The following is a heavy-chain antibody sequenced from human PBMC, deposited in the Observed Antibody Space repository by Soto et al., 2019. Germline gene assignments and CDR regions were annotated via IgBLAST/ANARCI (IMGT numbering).Heavy chain of an antibody. D-gene: IGHD2-21*02. CDR1: GGSISSSSYY. J-gene: IGHJ3*02. CDR3: ARHIVVVTDDAFDI. Sequence: QLQLQESGPGLVKPSETLSLTCTVSGGSISSSSYYWGWIRQPPGKGLEWIGSIYYSGSTYYNPSLKSRVTISVDTSKNQFSLKLSSVTAADTAVYYCARHIVVVTDDAFDIWGQGTMVTVSS. V-gene: IGHV4-39*01. CDR2: IYYSGST.